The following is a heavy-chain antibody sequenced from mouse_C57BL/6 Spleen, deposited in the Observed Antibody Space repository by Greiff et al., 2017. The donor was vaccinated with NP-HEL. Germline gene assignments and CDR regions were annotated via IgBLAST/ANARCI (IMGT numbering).Heavy chain of an antibody. CDR2: IYPGDGDT. V-gene: IGHV1-82*01. CDR1: GYAFSSSW. D-gene: IGHD1-1*01. CDR3: AREGYYGHYYAMDY. Sequence: VQLQQSGPELAKPGASVKISCKASGYAFSSSWMNWVKQRPGKGLEWIGRIYPGDGDTNYNGKFKGKATLTADKSSSTAYMQLSSLTSEDSAVYFCAREGYYGHYYAMDYWGQGTSVTVSS. J-gene: IGHJ4*01.